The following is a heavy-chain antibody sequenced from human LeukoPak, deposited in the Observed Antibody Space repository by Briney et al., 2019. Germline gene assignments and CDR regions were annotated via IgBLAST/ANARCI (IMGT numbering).Heavy chain of an antibody. V-gene: IGHV3-23*01. J-gene: IGHJ4*02. CDR2: ISGSGGST. CDR1: GFTFSSYA. CDR3: AKDLFILTGYPADY. D-gene: IGHD3-9*01. Sequence: PGGSLRLSCAASGFTFSSYAMSWVRQAPGKGLEWVSAISGSGGSTYYADSVKGRFTISRDNSKNTLYLQMNSLRAEDTAVYYCAKDLFILTGYPADYWGQGTLVTVSS.